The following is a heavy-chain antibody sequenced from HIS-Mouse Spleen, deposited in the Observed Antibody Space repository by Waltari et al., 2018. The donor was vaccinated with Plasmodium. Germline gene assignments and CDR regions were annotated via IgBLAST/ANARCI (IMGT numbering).Heavy chain of an antibody. Sequence: QLVESGGGLIQPGGSLRLSCAASGFTVSSNYMSWVRQAPGKGLEWVSVIYSGGSTYYADSVKGRFTISRDNSKNTLYLQMNSLRAEDTAVYYCARGMKSSSSAFDIWGQGTMVTVSS. CDR3: ARGMKSSSSAFDI. D-gene: IGHD6-6*01. V-gene: IGHV3-53*01. CDR1: GFTVSSNY. J-gene: IGHJ3*02. CDR2: IYSGGST.